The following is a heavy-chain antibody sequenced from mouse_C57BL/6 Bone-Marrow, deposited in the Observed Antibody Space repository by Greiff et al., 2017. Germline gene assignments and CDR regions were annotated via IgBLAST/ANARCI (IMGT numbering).Heavy chain of an antibody. J-gene: IGHJ3*01. Sequence: LVESGAELVKPGASVKISCKASGYAFSSYWMNWVKQRPGKGLEWIGQIYPGDGDTNYNGKFKGKATLTADKSSSTAYMQLSSLTSEDSAVYFCAAGYYGSSPFAYWGQGTLVTVSA. CDR3: AAGYYGSSPFAY. CDR1: GYAFSSYW. V-gene: IGHV1-80*01. CDR2: IYPGDGDT. D-gene: IGHD1-1*01.